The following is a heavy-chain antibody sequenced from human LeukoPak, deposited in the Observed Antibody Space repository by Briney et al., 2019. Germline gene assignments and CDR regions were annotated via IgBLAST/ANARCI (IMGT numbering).Heavy chain of an antibody. V-gene: IGHV1-8*03. CDR2: MNPNSGNT. D-gene: IGHD6-19*01. CDR1: GYTFTSYD. J-gene: IGHJ6*03. CDR3: ARGGIAVAGTLYYYYYYMDV. Sequence: ASVKVPCKASGYTFTSYDINWVRQATGQGLEWMGWMNPNSGNTGYAQKFQGRVTITRNTSISTAYMELSSLRSEDTAVYYCARGGIAVAGTLYYYYYYMDVWGKGTTVTVSS.